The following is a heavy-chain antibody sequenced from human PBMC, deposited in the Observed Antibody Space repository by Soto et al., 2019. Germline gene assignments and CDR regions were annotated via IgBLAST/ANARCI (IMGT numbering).Heavy chain of an antibody. J-gene: IGHJ4*02. Sequence: QVQVVESGGGVVQPGRSLRLSCAASGFTFINYALHWVRQAPGKGLEWVAGISYDGSKKYYADSVKGQFTISRDSSKNTLYLEVNTLRPKDTAVYYCAREGLLDIWSGLGLDYWGQGTLVTVSS. CDR3: AREGLLDIWSGLGLDY. D-gene: IGHD3-3*01. CDR2: ISYDGSKK. CDR1: GFTFINYA. V-gene: IGHV3-30-3*01.